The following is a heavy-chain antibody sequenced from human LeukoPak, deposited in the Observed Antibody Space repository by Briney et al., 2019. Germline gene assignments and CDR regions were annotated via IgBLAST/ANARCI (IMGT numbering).Heavy chain of an antibody. D-gene: IGHD3-16*02. CDR2: IYHRGST. J-gene: IGHJ5*01. Sequence: PSETLSLTCTVSGYSISSGYYWGWIRQPPGKGLEWIGSIYHRGSTYYNPSLKSRVTISVDTSKNQFSLKLSSVTAADTAVYYCARAYQPLGGLSFPDSWGQGTLVTVSS. V-gene: IGHV4-38-2*02. CDR1: GYSISSGYY. CDR3: ARAYQPLGGLSFPDS.